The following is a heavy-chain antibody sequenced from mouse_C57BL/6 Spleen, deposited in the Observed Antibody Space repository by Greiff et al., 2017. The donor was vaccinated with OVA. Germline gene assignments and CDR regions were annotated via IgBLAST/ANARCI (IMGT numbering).Heavy chain of an antibody. V-gene: IGHV1-55*01. CDR3: AREGYGSSSFAY. CDR2: IYPGSGST. Sequence: QVQLQQPGAELVKPGASVKMSCKASGYTFTSYWITWVKQRPGQGLEWIGDIYPGSGSTNYNEKFKSKATLTVDTSSSTAYMQLSSLTSEDSAVYYCAREGYGSSSFAYWGQGTTLTVSS. D-gene: IGHD1-1*01. CDR1: GYTFTSYW. J-gene: IGHJ2*01.